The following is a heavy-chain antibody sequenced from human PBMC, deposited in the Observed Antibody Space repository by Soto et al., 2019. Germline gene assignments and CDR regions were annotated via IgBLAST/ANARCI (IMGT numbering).Heavy chain of an antibody. CDR1: GGSISSGGYY. Sequence: QVQLQESGPGLVKPSQTLSLTCTVSGGSISSGGYYWSWIRQHPGKGLEWIGSIYYSGSTYYNPSLKSRLTVSVVPSKNQFSLKLSAVTAADTAVYYCALQGYYYASSGYPYFDYWGQGTLVTVSS. CDR3: ALQGYYYASSGYPYFDY. J-gene: IGHJ4*02. CDR2: IYYSGST. V-gene: IGHV4-31*03. D-gene: IGHD3-22*01.